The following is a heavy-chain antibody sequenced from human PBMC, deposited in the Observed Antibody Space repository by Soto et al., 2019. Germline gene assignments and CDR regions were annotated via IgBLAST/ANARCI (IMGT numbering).Heavy chain of an antibody. D-gene: IGHD2-21*01. CDR1: GFTFSSYW. J-gene: IGHJ4*02. V-gene: IGHV3-7*01. Sequence: GGSLRLSCAASGFTFSSYWMSWVRQAPGKGLEWVANIKKDGSEKYYVDSVKGRFTISRDNAKNSLYLQMNSLRAEDTAVYYCARDLWVSNFDYWGQGTLVTVSS. CDR3: ARDLWVSNFDY. CDR2: IKKDGSEK.